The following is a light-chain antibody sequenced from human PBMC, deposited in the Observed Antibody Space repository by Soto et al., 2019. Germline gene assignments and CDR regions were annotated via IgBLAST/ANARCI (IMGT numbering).Light chain of an antibody. CDR1: SSNIGNNY. CDR2: ENN. J-gene: IGLJ1*01. CDR3: GTWDSSLSAYV. V-gene: IGLV1-51*02. Sequence: QSALTQPPSVSAAPGQKVTISCSGSSSNIGNNYVSWYQQLPGTAPKLLIYENNKRPSGIPDRFSGSKSGTSATLGITGLQTGDEADYYCGTWDSSLSAYVFGTGTKLTVL.